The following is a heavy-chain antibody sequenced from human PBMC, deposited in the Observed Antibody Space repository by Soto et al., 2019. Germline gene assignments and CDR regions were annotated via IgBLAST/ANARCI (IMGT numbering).Heavy chain of an antibody. CDR1: GGTFSGYD. CDR3: ARGGQYSYGFYYYYGMDV. V-gene: IGHV4-34*01. CDR2: INHSGST. J-gene: IGHJ6*02. D-gene: IGHD5-18*01. Sequence: LETMCLTWAVYGGTFSGYDGSWIRQKKGKGLEWIGEINHSGSTNYNPSLKSRVTISVDTSKNQFSLKLSSVTAADTAVYYCARGGQYSYGFYYYYGMDVWGQGPTVTVSS.